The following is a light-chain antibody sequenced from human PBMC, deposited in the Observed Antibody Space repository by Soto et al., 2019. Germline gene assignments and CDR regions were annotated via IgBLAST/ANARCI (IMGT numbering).Light chain of an antibody. Sequence: QSALTQPPSAYGSPGQSVSISCTGSSSDVGGYNYVSWYQQHPGKAPKLMIYEVSKRPSGVPDRFSGSKSGNTASLTVSGLQAEDEADYYCVSYAGSNKKVFGGGTKLTVL. CDR1: SSDVGGYNY. CDR2: EVS. CDR3: VSYAGSNKKV. V-gene: IGLV2-8*01. J-gene: IGLJ2*01.